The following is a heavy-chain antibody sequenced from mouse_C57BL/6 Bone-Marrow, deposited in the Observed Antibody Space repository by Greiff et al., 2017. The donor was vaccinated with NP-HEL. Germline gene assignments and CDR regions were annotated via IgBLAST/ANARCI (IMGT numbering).Heavy chain of an antibody. CDR1: GFTFSGFW. J-gene: IGHJ3*01. CDR2: INSDGSAI. Sequence: DVHLVESGGGLVQPGGSRGLSCEGSGFTFSGFWMRWVRQTPGKTLEWIGDINSDGSAINYAPSIKDRFTIFRDNDKSTLYLQMSNVRSEDTATYFCMRGLTGSWFAYWGQGTLVTVSA. D-gene: IGHD4-1*01. CDR3: MRGLTGSWFAY. V-gene: IGHV11-2*01.